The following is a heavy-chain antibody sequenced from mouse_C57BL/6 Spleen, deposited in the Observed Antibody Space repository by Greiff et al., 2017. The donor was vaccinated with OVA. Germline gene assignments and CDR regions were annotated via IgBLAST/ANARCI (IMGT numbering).Heavy chain of an antibody. CDR3: TRVTTVVYWYFDV. Sequence: EVMLVESGEGLVKPGGSLKLSCAASGFTFSSYAMSWVRQTPEKRLEWVAYISSGGDYIYYADTVKDRFTISRDNARNTLYLQMSSLKSEDTAMYYCTRVTTVVYWYFDVWGTGTTVTVSS. V-gene: IGHV5-9-1*02. CDR1: GFTFSSYA. CDR2: ISSGGDYI. J-gene: IGHJ1*03. D-gene: IGHD1-1*01.